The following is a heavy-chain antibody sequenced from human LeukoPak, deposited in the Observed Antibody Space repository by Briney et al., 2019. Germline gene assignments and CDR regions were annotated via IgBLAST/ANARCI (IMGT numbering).Heavy chain of an antibody. D-gene: IGHD6-6*01. Sequence: GGSLRLSCAASGFTFSSYAMSWVRQAPGKGLEWVSAISGSGGSTYYADSVKGRFTISRDNSKNTLYLQMNSLRAEDTAVYYCARGGRAARSFFDYWGQGTLVTVSS. V-gene: IGHV3-23*01. CDR2: ISGSGGST. CDR3: ARGGRAARSFFDY. CDR1: GFTFSSYA. J-gene: IGHJ4*02.